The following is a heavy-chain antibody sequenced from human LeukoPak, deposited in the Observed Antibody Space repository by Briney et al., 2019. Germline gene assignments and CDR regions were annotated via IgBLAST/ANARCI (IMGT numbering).Heavy chain of an antibody. CDR1: GGSISSYY. D-gene: IGHD2-2*01. CDR2: IYTSGST. V-gene: IGHV4-4*09. J-gene: IGHJ2*01. CDR3: ARGGDIVVVPAAMPRYWYFDL. Sequence: SETLSLTCTVSGGSISSYYWSWIRQPPGKGLEWIGYIYTSGSTNYNPSLKSRVTISVDTSKNQFSLKLSSVTAADTAVYYCARGGDIVVVPAAMPRYWYFDLWGRGTLVTVSS.